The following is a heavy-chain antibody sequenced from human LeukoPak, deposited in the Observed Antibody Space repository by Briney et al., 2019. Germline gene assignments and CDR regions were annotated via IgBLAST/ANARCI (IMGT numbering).Heavy chain of an antibody. D-gene: IGHD6-13*01. CDR3: ARVSAAAGNPGGFFDY. CDR1: GYTFTSHD. CDR2: INPRTGDR. J-gene: IGHJ4*02. V-gene: IGHV1-8*01. Sequence: GASVTVSCKASGYTFTSHDINWVRQASGQGPEWMGWINPRTGDRGYAQKFQGRVTITRSTSMNTAYMELSSLRSEDTAVYYCARVSAAAGNPGGFFDYWGQGTLVTVSS.